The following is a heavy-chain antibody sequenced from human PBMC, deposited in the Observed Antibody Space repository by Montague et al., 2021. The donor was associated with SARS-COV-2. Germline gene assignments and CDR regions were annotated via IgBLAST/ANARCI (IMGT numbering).Heavy chain of an antibody. Sequence: SLRLSCAASGFTFRSYGMFWVRQAPGKGLEWVAVMWNEGSKKYYADSVKGRFTISRDNSKNTLYLHMNSLRAEDTAVYYCAKKTIAYGMDVWGQGTTVTVS. CDR3: AKKTIAYGMDV. CDR1: GFTFRSYG. CDR2: MWNEGSKK. J-gene: IGHJ6*02. D-gene: IGHD4/OR15-4a*01. V-gene: IGHV3-33*06.